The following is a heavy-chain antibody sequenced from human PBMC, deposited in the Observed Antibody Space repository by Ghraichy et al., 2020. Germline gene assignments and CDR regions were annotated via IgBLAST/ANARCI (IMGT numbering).Heavy chain of an antibody. J-gene: IGHJ4*01. V-gene: IGHV4-38-2*02. D-gene: IGHD2-21*02. CDR1: GYSISTGYY. CDR3: ARRNSVTAYFDY. CDR2: IYHGGST. Sequence: SETLSLTCNVSGYSISTGYYWGWIRQAPVKGLEWIARIYHGGSTFYNPPLKSRVTLSIDASKNQFSLNLRSLTAADAALYYCARRNSVTAYFDYWGQGILVAVSS.